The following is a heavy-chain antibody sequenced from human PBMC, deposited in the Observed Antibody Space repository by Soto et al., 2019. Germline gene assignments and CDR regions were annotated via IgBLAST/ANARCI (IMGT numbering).Heavy chain of an antibody. J-gene: IGHJ4*02. CDR2: IYYTGSA. V-gene: IGHV4-39*01. Sequence: SETLSLTCSVSGGSISSDNSYWGWIRQSPGKGLEWIGNIYYTGSAYYNPSLKSRLTIFVDTSKNRVSLQLTSVTVADTSVYYCASLRSGLASGWWWAFDYWGPGILVTVSS. CDR3: ASLRSGLASGWWWAFDY. D-gene: IGHD6-19*01. CDR1: GGSISSDNSY.